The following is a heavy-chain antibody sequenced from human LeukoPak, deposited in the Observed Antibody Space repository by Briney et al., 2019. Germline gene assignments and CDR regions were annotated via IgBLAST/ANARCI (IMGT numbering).Heavy chain of an antibody. D-gene: IGHD6-13*01. CDR1: GFTFSSYG. CDR2: ISGSGGST. J-gene: IGHJ5*02. Sequence: PGGSLRLSCAASGFTFSSYGMSWVRQAPGKGLEWVSAISGSGGSTYYADSVKGRFTISRDNSKNTLYLQMNSLRAEDTAVYYCARDPAPLYSSSWYWFDPWGQGTLVTVSS. CDR3: ARDPAPLYSSSWYWFDP. V-gene: IGHV3-23*01.